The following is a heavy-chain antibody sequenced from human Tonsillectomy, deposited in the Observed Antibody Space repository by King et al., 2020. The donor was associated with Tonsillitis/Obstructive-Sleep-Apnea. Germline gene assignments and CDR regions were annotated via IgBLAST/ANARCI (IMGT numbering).Heavy chain of an antibody. D-gene: IGHD3-10*01. CDR3: ARCRGNTLVQS. CDR2: IYTGGDA. J-gene: IGHJ5*02. CDR1: GFIVSGSY. Sequence: VQLVESGGGLIQPGGSLRLSCAASGFIVSGSYKTWVRQAPGKGLEWGSIIYTGGDAYYAGSVKGRFTISRDNSKNTLYLQMNSLRAEDTAVYYCARCRGNTLVQSWGQGTLVTVSS. V-gene: IGHV3-53*01.